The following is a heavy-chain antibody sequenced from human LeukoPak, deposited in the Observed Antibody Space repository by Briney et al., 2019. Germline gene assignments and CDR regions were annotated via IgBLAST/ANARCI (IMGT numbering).Heavy chain of an antibody. D-gene: IGHD2-2*01. CDR3: AREKLGYCSSTSCQTTYYYYGMDV. CDR2: IYYSGST. V-gene: IGHV4-59*01. Sequence: SETLSLTCTVSGGSISSYYWSWIRQPPGKGLEWIGYIYYSGSTNYNPSLKSRVTISVDTSKNQFSLKLSSVTAADTAVYYCAREKLGYCSSTSCQTTYYYYGMDVWGQGTTVTVSS. CDR1: GGSISSYY. J-gene: IGHJ6*02.